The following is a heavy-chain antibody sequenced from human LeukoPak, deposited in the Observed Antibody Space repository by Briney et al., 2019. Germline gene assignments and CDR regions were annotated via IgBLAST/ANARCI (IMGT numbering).Heavy chain of an antibody. CDR2: IYYSGST. D-gene: IGHD2-2*01. J-gene: IGHJ3*02. CDR3: ARHVSVCSSTSCYARVAFDI. Sequence: SETLSLTCTVSGGSISSSSYYWGWIRQPPGKGLEWIGSIYYSGSTYYNPSLKSLVTISVDTSKNQFSLKLSSVTATDTAVYYCARHVSVCSSTSCYARVAFDIWGQGTMVTVSS. V-gene: IGHV4-39*01. CDR1: GGSISSSSYY.